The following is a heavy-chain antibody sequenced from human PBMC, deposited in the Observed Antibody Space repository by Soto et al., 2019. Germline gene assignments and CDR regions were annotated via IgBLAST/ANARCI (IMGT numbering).Heavy chain of an antibody. CDR2: ISAYNGNT. J-gene: IGHJ6*02. Sequence: GASVKVSCKASGYTFTSYGISWVRQAPGQGLEWMGWISAYNGNTNYAQKLQGRVTMTTDTSTSTAYMELRSLRSDDTAVYYCAREERHYYYYGMDVWGQGTTVTVSS. CDR3: AREERHYYYYGMDV. CDR1: GYTFTSYG. V-gene: IGHV1-18*01.